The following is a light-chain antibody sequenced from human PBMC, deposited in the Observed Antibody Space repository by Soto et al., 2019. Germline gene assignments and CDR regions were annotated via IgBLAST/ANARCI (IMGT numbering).Light chain of an antibody. CDR1: QGISSW. V-gene: IGKV1-12*01. CDR3: LQANSFPLS. J-gene: IGKJ4*01. CDR2: AAS. Sequence: DIQMTPSPSFVSASVGDRVTITCRASQGISSWLVWYQQKPGKAPSLLIYAASTLRGGVPSRFSGSGSGTDFTLTITSLQPEDLATYYCLQANSFPLSFGGGTKVEIK.